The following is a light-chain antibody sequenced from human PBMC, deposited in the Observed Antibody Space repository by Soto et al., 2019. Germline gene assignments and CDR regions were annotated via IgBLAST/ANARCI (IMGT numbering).Light chain of an antibody. J-gene: IGLJ2*01. V-gene: IGLV2-14*01. Sequence: QSALTQPASXXXXXXXXXXXXCTGTSSDVGGYNYVSWYQQHPGKAPKLMIYDVSNRPSGVSNRFSGSKSGNTASLTISGLHDEDEADYYCSSYTSSSTLVVFGGGTKLTVL. CDR3: SSYTSSSTLVV. CDR1: SSDVGGYNY. CDR2: DVS.